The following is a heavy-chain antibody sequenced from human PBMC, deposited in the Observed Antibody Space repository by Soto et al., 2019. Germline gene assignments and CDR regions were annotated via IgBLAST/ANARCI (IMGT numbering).Heavy chain of an antibody. Sequence: QVQLVQSGAEVKKPGSSVKVSCKASGGIFSSYAISWVRPAPGHWLEWMGGIIPIFGKSTYAQNVQSRITITAVESTSTAYMELSSLRSEETAGYYCAIRLTPVVTQQPFDYCGQGTLVTVSS. CDR1: GGIFSSYA. V-gene: IGHV1-69*01. D-gene: IGHD2-21*02. CDR3: AIRLTPVVTQQPFDY. J-gene: IGHJ4*02. CDR2: IIPIFGKS.